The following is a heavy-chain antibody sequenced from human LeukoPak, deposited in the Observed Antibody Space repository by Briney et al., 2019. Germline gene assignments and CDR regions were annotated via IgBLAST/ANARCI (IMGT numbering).Heavy chain of an antibody. J-gene: IGHJ4*02. CDR1: GGSISSGGYY. Sequence: PSQTLSLTCTVSGGSISSGGYYWSWIRQHPGKGLEWIGYINYSGSTYYNPSLKSRVTISVDTSKNQFSLKLSSVTAADTAVYYCARQYASGYYGSSGADYWGQGTLVTVSS. V-gene: IGHV4-31*03. D-gene: IGHD3-22*01. CDR2: INYSGST. CDR3: ARQYASGYYGSSGADY.